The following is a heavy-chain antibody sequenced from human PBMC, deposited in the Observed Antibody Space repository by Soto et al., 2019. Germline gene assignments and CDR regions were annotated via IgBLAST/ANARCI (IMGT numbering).Heavy chain of an antibody. V-gene: IGHV3-74*01. Sequence: EVQLVESGGGLVQPGGSLRLSFEASGFTLITFWMHWVRQAPGKGLVWVSRINSDGSSTNYADSVKGRVTISRDNAKNMLYLQMNSLRAEDTAVYYCARDFEYWGQGTLVTVSS. CDR3: ARDFEY. CDR2: INSDGSST. CDR1: GFTLITFW. J-gene: IGHJ4*02.